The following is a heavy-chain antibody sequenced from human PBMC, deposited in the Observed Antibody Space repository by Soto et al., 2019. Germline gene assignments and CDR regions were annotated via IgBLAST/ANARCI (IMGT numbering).Heavy chain of an antibody. D-gene: IGHD1-20*01. V-gene: IGHV3-73*02. CDR2: MRSKSNNDAT. CDR3: TTLTGDNAFDI. J-gene: IGHJ3*02. Sequence: EVQLVESGGGLVQPGGSLTLSCAASGFTFSGSAMHWVRQASGKGLKWVGRMRSKSNNDATTYVASVRGRFTISRDDSKNTAYLQMNSLKTEDTAVYYCTTLTGDNAFDIWGKGTMVTVSS. CDR1: GFTFSGSA.